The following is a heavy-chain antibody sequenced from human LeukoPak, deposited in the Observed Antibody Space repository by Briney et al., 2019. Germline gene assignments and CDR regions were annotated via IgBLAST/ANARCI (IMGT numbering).Heavy chain of an antibody. CDR1: GFTFSNYS. D-gene: IGHD3-22*01. V-gene: IGHV3-48*02. Sequence: PGGSLRLSCTASGFTFSNYSMNWVRQAPGKGLEWVSYITSRSSTIYYADSVKGRFTISRDNAKNSLYLQMNSLRDEDTAVYYCARDSVPYYYDSSGPDFDYWGQGTLVTVSS. CDR3: ARDSVPYYYDSSGPDFDY. CDR2: ITSRSSTI. J-gene: IGHJ4*02.